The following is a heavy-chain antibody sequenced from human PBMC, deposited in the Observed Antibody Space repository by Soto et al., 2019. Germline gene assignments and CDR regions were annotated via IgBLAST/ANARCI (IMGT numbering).Heavy chain of an antibody. Sequence: QVQLVQSGAEEKKPGASVKVSCKASGYTFTGYAMHWVSQAPGQRLEWMGWINAGNGNTKYSQKFQGRVTITRDTSASTAYMARSSLRSEDTAVYYCARAVAVPADFDYWGQGTLVTVSS. D-gene: IGHD6-19*01. CDR3: ARAVAVPADFDY. CDR2: INAGNGNT. CDR1: GYTFTGYA. V-gene: IGHV1-3*05. J-gene: IGHJ4*02.